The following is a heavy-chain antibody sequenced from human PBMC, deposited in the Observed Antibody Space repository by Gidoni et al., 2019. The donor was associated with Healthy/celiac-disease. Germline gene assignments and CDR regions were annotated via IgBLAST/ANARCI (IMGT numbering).Heavy chain of an antibody. V-gene: IGHV3-30-3*01. CDR2: ISYDGSNK. J-gene: IGHJ5*02. Sequence: QVQLVESGGGVVQPGRSLRLSCPASGVTFSSYAMHWVRQAPGKGLEWGAVISYDGSNKYYADFVKGRFTISRDNSKNTLYLQMNSLRAEDTAVYYCARDYDSSGYYYPISWGQGTLVTVSS. D-gene: IGHD3-22*01. CDR1: GVTFSSYA. CDR3: ARDYDSSGYYYPIS.